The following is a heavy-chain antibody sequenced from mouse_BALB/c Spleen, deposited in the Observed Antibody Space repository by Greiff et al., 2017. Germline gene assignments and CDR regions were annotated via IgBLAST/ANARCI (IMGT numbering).Heavy chain of an antibody. J-gene: IGHJ4*01. D-gene: IGHD2-4*01. CDR1: GFTFSSYA. Sequence: DVMLVESGGGLVKPAGSLKLSCAVSGFTFSSYAMSWVRQPPEKRLEWVASISSGGSTYYPDSVKGRFTISRDNARNILYLQMSSLRSEDTAMYYCASGGVDYDGGYAMDYWGQGTSVTVSS. CDR3: ASGGVDYDGGYAMDY. CDR2: ISSGGST. V-gene: IGHV5-6-5*01.